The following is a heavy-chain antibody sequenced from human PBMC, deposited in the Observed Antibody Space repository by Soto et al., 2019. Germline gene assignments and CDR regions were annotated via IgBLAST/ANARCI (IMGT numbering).Heavy chain of an antibody. Sequence: SVKVSCKASGGTFSSYTISWVRQAPGQGLEWMGRIIPILGIANYAQRFQGRVIMTGNTSMSTAYMELSSLRSEDTAVYYCARAQELLPKYWGQGTQVTVSS. D-gene: IGHD2-21*01. J-gene: IGHJ1*01. CDR3: ARAQELLPKY. CDR1: GGTFSSYT. CDR2: IIPILGIA. V-gene: IGHV1-69*02.